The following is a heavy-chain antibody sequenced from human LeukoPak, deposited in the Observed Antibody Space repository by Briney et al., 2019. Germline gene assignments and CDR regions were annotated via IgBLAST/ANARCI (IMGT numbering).Heavy chain of an antibody. CDR1: GLTLSIYE. CDR3: ATRGKVGPDY. CDR2: ISDSGTTI. J-gene: IGHJ4*02. D-gene: IGHD1-26*01. V-gene: IGHV3-48*03. Sequence: GGALRLSCAASGLTLSIYERIWVRQAPGKGLECVSSISDSGTTIYYAASVKGRFTISRDNAKSSLWLQMNSLRADDTAVHYCATRGKVGPDYWGQGTLVTVSS.